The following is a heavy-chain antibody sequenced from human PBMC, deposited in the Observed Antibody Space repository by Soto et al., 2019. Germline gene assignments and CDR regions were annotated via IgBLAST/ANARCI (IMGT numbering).Heavy chain of an antibody. Sequence: ESGGGLVKPGGSLRLSCAASGFTFSDYYMSWIRQAPGKGLEWVSYISSGAISISYADSVKGRFTISRDNAKNSLYLQMNSLRAEDTAVYYCARDEGEFLTGNWFDPWGQGTLITVSS. J-gene: IGHJ5*02. D-gene: IGHD3-10*01. CDR2: ISSGAISI. V-gene: IGHV3-11*01. CDR1: GFTFSDYY. CDR3: ARDEGEFLTGNWFDP.